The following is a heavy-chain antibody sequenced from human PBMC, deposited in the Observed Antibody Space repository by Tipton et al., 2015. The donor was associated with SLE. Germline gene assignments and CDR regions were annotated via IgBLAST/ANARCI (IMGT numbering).Heavy chain of an antibody. CDR3: ARDRRRFTMIVVAHHDAFDI. V-gene: IGHV4-38-2*02. D-gene: IGHD3-22*01. J-gene: IGHJ3*02. CDR2: IYYSGNT. CDR1: GYSISSGYY. Sequence: TLSLTCAVSGYSISSGYYWGWIRQPPGKGLEWIGSIYYSGNTNYNPSLKSRVTISVDTSKNQFSLKLSSVTAADTAVYYCARDRRRFTMIVVAHHDAFDIWGQGTMVTVSS.